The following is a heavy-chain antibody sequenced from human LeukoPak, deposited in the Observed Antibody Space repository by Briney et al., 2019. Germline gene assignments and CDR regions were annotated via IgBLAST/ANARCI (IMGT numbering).Heavy chain of an antibody. Sequence: ASVTVSCKASGYTFIGYYMHWVRQAPGQGLEWMGWINPNSGGTNYAQKFQGRVTMTRDRSISTAYMELSRLRSDDTAVYYCARVSYFNWYFDLWGRGTLVTVSS. V-gene: IGHV1-2*02. J-gene: IGHJ2*01. D-gene: IGHD1-26*01. CDR3: ARVSYFNWYFDL. CDR1: GYTFIGYY. CDR2: INPNSGGT.